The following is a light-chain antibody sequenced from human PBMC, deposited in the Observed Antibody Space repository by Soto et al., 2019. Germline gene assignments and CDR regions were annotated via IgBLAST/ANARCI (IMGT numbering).Light chain of an antibody. J-gene: IGKJ1*01. V-gene: IGKV1-27*01. CDR2: ATS. CDR3: QKYNSAPRT. Sequence: DIQMTQSPSSLSASVGDRVTITCRASQGIANYLAWYQQKPGRVPKLLIYATSTLQSGVPSRFSGSGSGTDFTLTISSLQPEDVATYYCQKYNSAPRTFGQGTKVEIK. CDR1: QGIANY.